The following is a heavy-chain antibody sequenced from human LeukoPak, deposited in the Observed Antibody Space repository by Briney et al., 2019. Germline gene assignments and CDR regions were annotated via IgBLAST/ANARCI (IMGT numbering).Heavy chain of an antibody. CDR1: GFTFSSYG. D-gene: IGHD6-19*01. CDR2: IWYDGGNK. Sequence: GGSVRLSCAASGFTFSSYGMHWVRQAPGKGLEWVAVIWYDGGNKYYADSVKGRFTISRDNSKNTLYLQMNSLRAEDTAVYYCAKGSAGAGSSGALAATHDYWGQGTLVTVSS. CDR3: AKGSAGAGSSGALAATHDY. J-gene: IGHJ4*02. V-gene: IGHV3-33*06.